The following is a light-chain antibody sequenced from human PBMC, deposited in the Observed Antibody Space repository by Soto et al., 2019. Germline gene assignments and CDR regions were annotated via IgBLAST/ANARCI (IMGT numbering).Light chain of an antibody. J-gene: IGKJ4*01. Sequence: IQLTQSPSSLSASVGDRVTITCRASPGISSYLAWYQQKPGKAPKLLIYAASTLQSGVPSRFSGSGSGTDFTLTSSSRQPEDFATYYCQQLNRYPSVGGGTKVEIK. CDR2: AAS. CDR1: PGISSY. V-gene: IGKV1-9*01. CDR3: QQLNRYPS.